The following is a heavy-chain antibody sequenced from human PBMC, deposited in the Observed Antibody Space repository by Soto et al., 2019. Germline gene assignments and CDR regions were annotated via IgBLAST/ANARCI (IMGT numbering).Heavy chain of an antibody. CDR3: ASALSSGDYVRFPIDY. CDR1: GFTFSSYS. CDR2: ISSSSSYI. V-gene: IGHV3-21*01. J-gene: IGHJ4*02. D-gene: IGHD4-17*01. Sequence: PGGSLRLSCAASGFTFSSYSMNWVRQAPGEGLEWVSSISSSSSYIYYADSVKGRFTISRDNAKNSLYLQMNSLRAEDTAVYYCASALSSGDYVRFPIDYWGQGTLVTVSS.